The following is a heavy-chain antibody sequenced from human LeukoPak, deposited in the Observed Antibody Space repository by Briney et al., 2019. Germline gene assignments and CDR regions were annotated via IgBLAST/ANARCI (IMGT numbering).Heavy chain of an antibody. CDR2: ISYDGSNK. CDR1: GFTFSSYA. J-gene: IGHJ4*02. D-gene: IGHD3-3*01. Sequence: GGSLRLSCAASGFTFSSYAMHWVRQAPGKGLEWVAVISYDGSNKYYADSVKGRFTISRDNSKNTLYLQMNSLTAEDTAVYYCARDEGTYYDFWSGYHPPDYWGQGTLVTVSS. V-gene: IGHV3-30*04. CDR3: ARDEGTYYDFWSGYHPPDY.